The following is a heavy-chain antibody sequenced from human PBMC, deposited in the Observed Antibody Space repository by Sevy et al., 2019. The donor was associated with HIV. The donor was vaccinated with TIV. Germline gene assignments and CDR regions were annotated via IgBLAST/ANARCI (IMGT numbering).Heavy chain of an antibody. CDR2: MNPNSGNT. CDR3: ASLRVVPAAPYYYYGMDV. J-gene: IGHJ6*02. V-gene: IGHV1-8*01. Sequence: ASVKVSCKASGYTFTSYDINWVRQATGQGLEWMGWMNPNSGNTGYAQKFQGRVTMTRNTSISTAYMELSSPRSEDTAVYYCASLRVVPAAPYYYYGMDVWGQGTTVTVSS. CDR1: GYTFTSYD. D-gene: IGHD2-2*01.